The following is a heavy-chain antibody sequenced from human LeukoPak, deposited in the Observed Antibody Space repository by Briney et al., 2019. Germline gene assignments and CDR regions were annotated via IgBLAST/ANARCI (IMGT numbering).Heavy chain of an antibody. Sequence: SETLSLTCTVSGYSISSGYYWGWTRQPPGKGLEWIGSIYHSGRTFYNPSLKSRVTISVDTSKNQFSLKLTSVTAADTAVYYCARLYPPATRFDYWGQGTLVTVSS. CDR2: IYHSGRT. CDR1: GYSISSGYY. V-gene: IGHV4-38-2*02. CDR3: ARLYPPATRFDY. J-gene: IGHJ4*02. D-gene: IGHD5-24*01.